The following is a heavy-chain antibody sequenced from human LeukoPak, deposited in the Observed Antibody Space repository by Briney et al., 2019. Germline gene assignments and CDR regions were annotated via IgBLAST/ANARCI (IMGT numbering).Heavy chain of an antibody. CDR1: GGTFISYA. CDR3: ARDLLRDFWSGWKGTYYYYGMDV. V-gene: IGHV1-69*13. CDR2: IIPIFGTA. J-gene: IGHJ6*02. Sequence: GASVKVSCKASGGTFISYAISWVRQAPGQGLEWMGGIIPIFGTANYAQKFQGRVTITADESTSTAYMELSSLRSEDTAVYYCARDLLRDFWSGWKGTYYYYGMDVWGQGTTVTVSS. D-gene: IGHD3-3*01.